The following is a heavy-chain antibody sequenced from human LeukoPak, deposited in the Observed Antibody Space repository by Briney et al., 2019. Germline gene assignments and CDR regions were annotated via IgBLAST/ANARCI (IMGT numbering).Heavy chain of an antibody. D-gene: IGHD2-15*01. CDR1: GYTFTSYS. CDR2: ISAYNGNT. V-gene: IGHV1-18*01. CDR3: ARASYCSGGSCYSDC. J-gene: IGHJ4*02. Sequence: ASVKVSCKASGYTFTSYSISWVRQAPGQGLEWMGWISAYNGNTIYAQKAKGRVSMTTGTSTSTAYMELRSLKSGDTAVYYCARASYCSGGSCYSDCWGQGTLVTVSS.